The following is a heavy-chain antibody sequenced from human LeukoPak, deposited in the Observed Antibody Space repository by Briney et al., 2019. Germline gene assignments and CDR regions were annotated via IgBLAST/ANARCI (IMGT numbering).Heavy chain of an antibody. CDR3: AREGSDYGDY. V-gene: IGHV3-48*01. Sequence: GGPLRLFCGASRFTFRSYSMNGVRQAPGGGREGVSYISSSSSTIYYADSVKGRFTISRDNAKNSLYLQMNSLRAEDTAVYYCAREGSDYGDYWGQGTLVTVSS. CDR1: RFTFRSYS. CDR2: ISSSSSTI. J-gene: IGHJ4*02.